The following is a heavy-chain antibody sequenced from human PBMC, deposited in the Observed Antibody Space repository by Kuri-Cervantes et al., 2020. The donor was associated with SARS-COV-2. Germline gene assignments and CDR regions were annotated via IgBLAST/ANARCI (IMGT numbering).Heavy chain of an antibody. D-gene: IGHD3-10*01. J-gene: IGHJ6*02. CDR3: ARDWYGSGKVDYYYYYGMDV. V-gene: IGHV3-48*04. Sequence: GSLRLSCAVSGFTHNSYSMNWVRQTPGKGLEWVAYISSSSSNIYHADSVKGRFTISRDNAKNSLYLQMNSLRAEDTAVYYCARDWYGSGKVDYYYYYGMDVWGQGTTVTVSS. CDR1: GFTHNSYS. CDR2: ISSSSSNI.